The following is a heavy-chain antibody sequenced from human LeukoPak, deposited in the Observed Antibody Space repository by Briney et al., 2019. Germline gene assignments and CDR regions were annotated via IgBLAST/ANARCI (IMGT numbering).Heavy chain of an antibody. CDR1: GFTFSSYS. Sequence: TGGSLRLSCAASGFTFSSYSMDWVRQAPGKGLEWVSSISSSSSYIYYADSVKGRFTISRDNAKNSLYLQMNSLRAEDTAVYYCAREGDFDWLFVDYWGQGTLVTVSS. J-gene: IGHJ4*02. D-gene: IGHD3-9*01. CDR2: ISSSSSYI. V-gene: IGHV3-21*01. CDR3: AREGDFDWLFVDY.